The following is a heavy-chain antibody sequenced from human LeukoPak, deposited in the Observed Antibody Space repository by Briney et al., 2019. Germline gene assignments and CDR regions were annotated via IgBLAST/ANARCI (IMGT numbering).Heavy chain of an antibody. Sequence: GGSLRLSCAASGFSFSSYSMNWVRQAPGKGLEWVAAISTTSGNIYYADSVKGRFTISRDNAKNSLYLQMNSLRVEDTALYYCARRAPSHDFDDWGQGTLVTVSS. J-gene: IGHJ4*02. CDR3: ARRAPSHDFDD. CDR1: GFSFSSYS. CDR2: ISTTSGNI. V-gene: IGHV3-21*01.